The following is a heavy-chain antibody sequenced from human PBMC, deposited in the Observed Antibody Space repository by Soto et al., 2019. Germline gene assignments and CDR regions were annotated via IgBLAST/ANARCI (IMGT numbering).Heavy chain of an antibody. CDR3: AKDAVSGDGIWLLDS. V-gene: IGHV3-23*01. Sequence: GGSLRLSCAASGFTFTSYAMTWARQAPGKGLEWVSSLLRSGSTTYYADSVKGRFTISSDISANSLYLQMDSLRAEDTAVYYCAKDAVSGDGIWLLDSWGQGTVVTVSS. D-gene: IGHD4-17*01. CDR2: LLRSGSTT. J-gene: IGHJ4*02. CDR1: GFTFTSYA.